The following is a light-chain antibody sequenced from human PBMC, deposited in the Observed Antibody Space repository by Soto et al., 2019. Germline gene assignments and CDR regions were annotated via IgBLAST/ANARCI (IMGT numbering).Light chain of an antibody. CDR3: SSYTSSSTPVV. V-gene: IGLV2-14*01. J-gene: IGLJ2*01. CDR2: EVS. Sequence: QSALTQPASVSGSPGQSITISCTGTSSDVGGYNYVSWYQQHPGKAPKLVIYEVSNRPSGVSNRFLGSKSGNTASLTISGLQAEDEADYYCSSYTSSSTPVVFGGGTKVTVL. CDR1: SSDVGGYNY.